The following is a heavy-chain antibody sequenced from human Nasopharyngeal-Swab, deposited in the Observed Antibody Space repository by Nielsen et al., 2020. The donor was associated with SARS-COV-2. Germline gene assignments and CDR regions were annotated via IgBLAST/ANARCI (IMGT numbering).Heavy chain of an antibody. J-gene: IGHJ5*02. CDR2: VGIPGDT. CDR1: GFSFTNYA. V-gene: IGHV3-13*01. Sequence: GESLKISCAASGFSFTNYAMYWVRQATGKGLEWVSAVGIPGDTYYAGSVKGRFTISRGTAKNSLYLQMNSLRAEDTAVYYCTSGWFDPWGQGTLVTVSS. CDR3: TSGWFDP.